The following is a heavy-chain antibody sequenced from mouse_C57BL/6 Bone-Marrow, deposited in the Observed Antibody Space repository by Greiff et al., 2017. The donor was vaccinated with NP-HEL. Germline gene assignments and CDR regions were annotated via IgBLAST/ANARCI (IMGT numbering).Heavy chain of an antibody. V-gene: IGHV1-4*01. Sequence: VQRVESGAELARPGASVKMSCKASGYTFTSYTMHWVKQRPGQGLEWIGYINPSSGYTKYNQKFKDKATLTADKSSSTAYMQLSSLTSEDSAVYYCAREYYDDYWGQGTTLTVSS. CDR2: INPSSGYT. D-gene: IGHD2-4*01. CDR1: GYTFTSYT. J-gene: IGHJ2*01. CDR3: AREYYDDY.